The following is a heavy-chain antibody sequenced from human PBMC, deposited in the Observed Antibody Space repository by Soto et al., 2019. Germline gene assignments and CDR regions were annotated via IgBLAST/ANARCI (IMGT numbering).Heavy chain of an antibody. CDR1: GFPFTNYA. CDR2: TGGAGGTT. J-gene: IGHJ4*02. Sequence: EVQLLESGGGLVQPGGSLRLSCAASGFPFTNYAMTWVRQAPGKGLEWVAATGGAGGTTFYADSVKGRFTISRDNSKNTLYLQVNSLRAEDTAIYYCAKAPPTWRSGNYAIDYWGQGTLVTVSP. V-gene: IGHV3-23*01. D-gene: IGHD1-26*01. CDR3: AKAPPTWRSGNYAIDY.